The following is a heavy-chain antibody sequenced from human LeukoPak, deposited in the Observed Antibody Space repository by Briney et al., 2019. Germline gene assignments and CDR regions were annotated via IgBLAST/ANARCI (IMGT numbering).Heavy chain of an antibody. J-gene: IGHJ5*02. CDR3: ARAPDLQNDYGDYGGWFDP. V-gene: IGHV4-34*01. Sequence: PSETLSLTCAVYGGSFSGYYWSWIRQPPGKGLEWIGEINHSGSTNYNPSLKSRVTISADTSKNQFSLKLSSVTAADTAVYYCARAPDLQNDYGDYGGWFDPWGQGTLVTVSS. CDR1: GGSFSGYY. CDR2: INHSGST. D-gene: IGHD4-17*01.